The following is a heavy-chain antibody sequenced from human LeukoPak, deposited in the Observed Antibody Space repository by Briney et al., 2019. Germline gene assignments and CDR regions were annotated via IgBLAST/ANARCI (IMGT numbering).Heavy chain of an antibody. CDR1: IFIFSTYN. Sequence: GGSLTLPCSASIFIFSTYNMNWLRQAPGKALEWVTYITCSSSHTFYTDPERRRYTISRDNAKNSLYLQMDSLRAEDTAVYYCARDPYSGGYGAYYYYYMDVWGKGTTVTVSS. V-gene: IGHV3-21*01. CDR2: ITCSSSHT. CDR3: ARDPYSGGYGAYYYYYMDV. J-gene: IGHJ6*03. D-gene: IGHD1-26*01.